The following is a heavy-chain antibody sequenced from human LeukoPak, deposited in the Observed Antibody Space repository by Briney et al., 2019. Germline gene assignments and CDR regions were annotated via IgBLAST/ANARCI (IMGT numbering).Heavy chain of an antibody. J-gene: IGHJ3*02. CDR1: GYSFTSYW. CDR3: ARQYCSGGNCYPNAFDI. D-gene: IGHD2-15*01. V-gene: IGHV5-51*01. Sequence: GESLKISCKGSGYSFTSYWIGWVRQMPGKGLEWMGIIYPGDSDTRYSPSFQGQVTISADKSISTAYLQWSSLKASDTAMYYCARQYCSGGNCYPNAFDIWGQGTMVTVSS. CDR2: IYPGDSDT.